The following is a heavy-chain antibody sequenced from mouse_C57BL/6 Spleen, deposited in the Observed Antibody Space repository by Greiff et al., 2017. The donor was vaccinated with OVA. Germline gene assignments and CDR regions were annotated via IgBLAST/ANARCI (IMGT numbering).Heavy chain of an antibody. CDR1: GYTFTSYW. Sequence: QVQLQQPGAELVKPGASVKLSCKASGYTFTSYWMQWVKPRPGQGLEWIGEIDPSDSYTNYNQKFKGKATLTVDTSSSTAYMQLSSLTSEDSAVYYCARYYGSSYNWYFDVWGTGTTVTVSS. V-gene: IGHV1-50*01. CDR2: IDPSDSYT. CDR3: ARYYGSSYNWYFDV. D-gene: IGHD1-1*01. J-gene: IGHJ1*03.